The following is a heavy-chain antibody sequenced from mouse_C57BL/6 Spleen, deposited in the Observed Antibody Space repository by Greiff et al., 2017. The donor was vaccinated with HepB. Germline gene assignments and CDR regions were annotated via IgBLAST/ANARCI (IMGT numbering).Heavy chain of an antibody. D-gene: IGHD2-10*02. CDR3: ARWGYGNYVEAIDY. Sequence: VQLQESGAELARPGASVKLSCKASGYTFTSYGIRWVKQRTGQGLEWIGEIYPRSGSTYYNEKFKGKATLTADKSSSTAYMELRSLTSEDSAVYFCARWGYGNYVEAIDYWGQGTTVTVSS. CDR2: IYPRSGST. J-gene: IGHJ4*01. CDR1: GYTFTSYG. V-gene: IGHV1-81*01.